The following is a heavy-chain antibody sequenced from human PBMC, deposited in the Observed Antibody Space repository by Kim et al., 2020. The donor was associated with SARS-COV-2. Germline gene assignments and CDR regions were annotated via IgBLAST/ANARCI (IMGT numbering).Heavy chain of an antibody. Sequence: TSYAESVEGRFTIARDNAKNTLYLQMNSLRAEDTAVYYCARLGANTAMVNWGQGTLVTVSS. CDR2: T. J-gene: IGHJ4*02. D-gene: IGHD5-18*01. V-gene: IGHV3-74*01. CDR3: ARLGANTAMVN.